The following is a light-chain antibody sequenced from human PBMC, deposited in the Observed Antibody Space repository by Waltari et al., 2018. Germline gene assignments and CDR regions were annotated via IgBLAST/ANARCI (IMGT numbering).Light chain of an antibody. CDR3: QTGGHGTWV. J-gene: IGLJ3*02. V-gene: IGLV4-69*01. CDR2: VNSDGSH. Sequence: QLVLTQSPSASAFLRASVKLTCTLSSGHSSNVIAWLQQQPEKGPRYLMKVNSDGSHSKGDKIPDRFSGSSSGTEHYLTISSLQSEDEADYYCQTGGHGTWVFGGGTKLTVL. CDR1: SGHSSNV.